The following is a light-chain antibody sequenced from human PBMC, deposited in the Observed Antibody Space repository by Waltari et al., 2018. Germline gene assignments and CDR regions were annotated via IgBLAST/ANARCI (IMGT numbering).Light chain of an antibody. J-gene: IGLJ3*02. V-gene: IGLV2-14*01. Sequence: QSALTQPASVSGSPGPSITISCTGTSSDVGGYDLVSWYQQHPGKAPKVMIYDVNKWPSGVSNRFSGSKSGNTASLTISGLQAEDEAEYYCSSYTSSNTWVFGGGTQVTVL. CDR2: DVN. CDR1: SSDVGGYDL. CDR3: SSYTSSNTWV.